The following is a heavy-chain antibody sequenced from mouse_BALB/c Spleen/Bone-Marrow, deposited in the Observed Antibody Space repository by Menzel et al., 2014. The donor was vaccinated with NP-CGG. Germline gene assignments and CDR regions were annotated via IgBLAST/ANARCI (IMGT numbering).Heavy chain of an antibody. V-gene: IGHV1-63*02. CDR2: IYPGGGYT. CDR3: ARRGTGVDY. D-gene: IGHD4-1*01. CDR1: GYTFTNYW. J-gene: IGHJ2*01. Sequence: KASGYTFTNYWLGWVKQRPGHGLEWIGDIYPGGGYTNYNEKFKGKATLTADTSSSTAYMQLSSLTSEDSAVYFCARRGTGVDYWGQGTTLTVSS.